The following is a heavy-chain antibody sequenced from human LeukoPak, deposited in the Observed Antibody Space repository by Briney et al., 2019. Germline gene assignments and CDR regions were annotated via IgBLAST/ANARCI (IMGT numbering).Heavy chain of an antibody. CDR2: IYYSGNT. CDR3: ARGGSGSYYKMMVGYY. J-gene: IGHJ4*02. D-gene: IGHD3-10*01. Sequence: SETLSLTCTVSGDSISTSNSYWGWIRQPPGKGLEWIGSIYYSGNTYYNASLKSRVTISVDTSKNQFSLRLSSVTAADTAVYYCARGGSGSYYKMMVGYYWGQGTLVTVSS. CDR1: GDSISTSNSY. V-gene: IGHV4-39*07.